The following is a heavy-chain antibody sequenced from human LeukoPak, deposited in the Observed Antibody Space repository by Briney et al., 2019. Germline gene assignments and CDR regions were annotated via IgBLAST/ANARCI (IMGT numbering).Heavy chain of an antibody. V-gene: IGHV4-39*01. CDR1: GGSISSSSYY. Sequence: PSETLSLTCTVSGGSISSSSYYWGWIRQPPGKGLEWIGSIYYSGSTYYNPSLKSRVTISVDTSKNQFSLKLSSVTAADKAVYYCARLETGYFDSVGYFDYWGEGTLVTVSS. D-gene: IGHD3-9*01. CDR2: IYYSGST. CDR3: ARLETGYFDSVGYFDY. J-gene: IGHJ4*02.